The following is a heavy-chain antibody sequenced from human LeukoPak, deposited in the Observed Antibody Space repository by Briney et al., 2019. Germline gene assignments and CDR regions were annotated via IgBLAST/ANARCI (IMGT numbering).Heavy chain of an antibody. J-gene: IGHJ5*02. CDR2: IYHSGST. CDR1: GGSISSSYW. D-gene: IGHD1-26*01. CDR3: ARDPSPFYSGSYLGFDP. V-gene: IGHV4-4*02. Sequence: PSETLSLTCAVPGGSISSSYWWTWVRQPPGKGLEWIGEIYHSGSTNYNPSLESRVSISVDKSKNQFSLKLSSVTAADTAVYYCARDPSPFYSGSYLGFDPWGQGTLVTVSS.